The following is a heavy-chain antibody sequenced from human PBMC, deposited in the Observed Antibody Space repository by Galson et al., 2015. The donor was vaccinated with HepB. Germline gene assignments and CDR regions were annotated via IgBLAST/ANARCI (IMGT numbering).Heavy chain of an antibody. V-gene: IGHV6-1*01. Sequence: CAISGDSVSSNSAAWNWIRQSPSRGLEWLGRTYYRSKWYNDYAVSVKSRITINPDTSKNQFSLQLNSVTPEDTAVYYCAREGYEGSAGDIRLGYWGQGTLVTVSS. CDR3: AREGYEGSAGDIRLGY. J-gene: IGHJ4*02. CDR2: TYYRSKWYN. CDR1: GDSVSSNSAA. D-gene: IGHD7-27*01.